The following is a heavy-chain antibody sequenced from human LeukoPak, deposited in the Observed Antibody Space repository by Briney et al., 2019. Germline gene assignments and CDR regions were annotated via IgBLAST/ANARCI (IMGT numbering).Heavy chain of an antibody. CDR3: ARDGIAAAGTLQNWFDP. CDR2: ISSSGSTI. Sequence: GGSLRLSCAASGFTFSSDEMNWVRQAPGKGLECVSYISSSGSTIYYADSVKGRFTISRDNAKNSLYLQMNSLRAEDTAVYYCARDGIAAAGTLQNWFDPWGQGTLVTVSS. CDR1: GFTFSSDE. D-gene: IGHD6-13*01. J-gene: IGHJ5*02. V-gene: IGHV3-48*03.